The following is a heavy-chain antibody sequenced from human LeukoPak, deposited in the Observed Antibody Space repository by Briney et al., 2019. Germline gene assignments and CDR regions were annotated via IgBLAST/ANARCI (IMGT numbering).Heavy chain of an antibody. CDR3: ARATTVTTPYYFDY. CDR2: ISSSGSTI. V-gene: IGHV3-48*03. CDR1: GFTFSSYE. Sequence: GGSLRLSCAASGFTFSSYEMNWVRQAPGKGLEWVSYISSSGSTIYYADSVKGRFTISRDNAKNSLYLQMNSLRAEDTAVYHCARATTVTTPYYFDYWGQGTLVTVSS. D-gene: IGHD4-17*01. J-gene: IGHJ4*02.